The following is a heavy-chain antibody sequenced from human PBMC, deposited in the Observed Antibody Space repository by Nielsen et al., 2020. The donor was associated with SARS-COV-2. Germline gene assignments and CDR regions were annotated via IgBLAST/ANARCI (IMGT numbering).Heavy chain of an antibody. J-gene: IGHJ6*01. CDR1: GFTFRSYW. D-gene: IGHD3-10*01. CDR2: IKQDGSEK. Sequence: GGSLRLSCAASGFTFRSYWMSWVRQAPGEGLEWVASIKQDGSEKYYVDSVKGRFAISRDNAKTSLYLQMSILRAEDTAVYYCARGGYYYNDNYAMDVWSQGTTVTVSS. CDR3: ARGGYYYNDNYAMDV. V-gene: IGHV3-7*01.